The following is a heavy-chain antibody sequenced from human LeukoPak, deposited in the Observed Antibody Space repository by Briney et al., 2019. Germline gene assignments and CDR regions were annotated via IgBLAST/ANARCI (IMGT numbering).Heavy chain of an antibody. CDR2: ISASGRTT. D-gene: IGHD6-6*01. CDR1: GVPFNHYS. CDR3: ASQSSSSSTRAPDF. Sequence: GGSLRLSCAASGVPFNHYSLNWVRHPPGKGLEWISYISASGRTTYYADSVKGRFTISRDHATLYLHMDTLRSGDTALYYCASQSSSSSTRAPDFWGLGNLVTVSS. J-gene: IGHJ4*02. V-gene: IGHV3-48*01.